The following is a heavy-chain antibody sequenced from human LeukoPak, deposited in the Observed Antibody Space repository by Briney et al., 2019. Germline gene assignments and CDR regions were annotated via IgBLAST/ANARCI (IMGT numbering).Heavy chain of an antibody. J-gene: IGHJ3*02. Sequence: GGSLRLSCAASGFTFSSCAMRWVRQAPGKGLEWVSAISGIGGSTYYAASVKGRFTISRDNSKNTLYLQMNSLRAEDTAVYYCAKVIYGDYGAFDIWGQGTMVTVSS. D-gene: IGHD4-17*01. V-gene: IGHV3-23*01. CDR1: GFTFSSCA. CDR3: AKVIYGDYGAFDI. CDR2: ISGIGGST.